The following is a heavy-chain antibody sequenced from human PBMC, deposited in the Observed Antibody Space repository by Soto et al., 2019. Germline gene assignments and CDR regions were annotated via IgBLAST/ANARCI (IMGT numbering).Heavy chain of an antibody. Sequence: GGSLRLSCAASGFTFSTYTMSWVRQAPGKGLEWVSAIRGSGVSTYYADSVRGRFTISRDNSKNTLYLQMNSLRAEDTAVYYCARGGIAAGGPPLPWGQGTMVTVSS. CDR2: IRGSGVST. CDR1: GFTFSTYT. V-gene: IGHV3-23*01. J-gene: IGHJ3*01. D-gene: IGHD6-13*01. CDR3: ARGGIAAGGPPLP.